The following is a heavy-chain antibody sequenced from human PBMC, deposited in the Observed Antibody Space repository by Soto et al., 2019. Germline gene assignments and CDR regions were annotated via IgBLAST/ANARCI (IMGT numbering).Heavy chain of an antibody. Sequence: QIALQESGPTVVKPTQTLTLTCTFSGFSLTTTGVGVGWIRHAPGKALEWLAMVYWNDERRYSPSLKSRHTITHDPSKNQVVLTMTYMDPVDTATYFCAHYDSSGYFSHFDSWGQGTLVTVSS. CDR3: AHYDSSGYFSHFDS. D-gene: IGHD3-22*01. CDR2: VYWNDER. J-gene: IGHJ4*02. CDR1: GFSLTTTGVG. V-gene: IGHV2-5*01.